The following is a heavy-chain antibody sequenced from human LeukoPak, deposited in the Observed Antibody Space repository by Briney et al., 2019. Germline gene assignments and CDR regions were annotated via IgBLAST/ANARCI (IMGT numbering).Heavy chain of an antibody. Sequence: GASATVSFKASGYTFTNYPMNWVRQAPGQGLEWMGMIYPRDGSTSYAQKFQGRVTVTRDTSTSTVHMELSGLRSEDTAVYYCARDQEGFDYWGQGTLVTVSS. V-gene: IGHV1-46*01. CDR3: ARDQEGFDY. CDR1: GYTFTNYP. J-gene: IGHJ4*02. CDR2: IYPRDGST.